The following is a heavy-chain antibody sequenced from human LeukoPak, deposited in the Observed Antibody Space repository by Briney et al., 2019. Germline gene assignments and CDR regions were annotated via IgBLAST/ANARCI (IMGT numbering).Heavy chain of an antibody. V-gene: IGHV3-21*01. J-gene: IGHJ6*03. CDR1: GFTFSTYT. Sequence: GGSLRLSCAASGFTFSTYTVNWVRQAPGKGLEWVSSISSSSRYIYYADSVKGRFTISRDNAKNSLYLQMNSLRAEDTAVYYCARDPYYCSSTSCYRYYYYMDVWGKGTTVTVSS. CDR2: ISSSSRYI. D-gene: IGHD2-2*01. CDR3: ARDPYYCSSTSCYRYYYYMDV.